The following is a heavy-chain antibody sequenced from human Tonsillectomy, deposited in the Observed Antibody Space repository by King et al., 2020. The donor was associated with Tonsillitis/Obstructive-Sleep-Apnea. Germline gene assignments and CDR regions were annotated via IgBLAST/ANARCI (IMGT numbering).Heavy chain of an antibody. J-gene: IGHJ6*03. CDR2: ISAYNGNT. V-gene: IGHV1-18*01. CDR3: ARDQAAYGGNSLHYYYYMDV. D-gene: IGHD4-23*01. CDR1: GYTFTSYG. Sequence: QLVQSGAEVKKPGASVKVSCKASGYTFTSYGISWVRQAPGQGLEWMGWISAYNGNTNYAQKLQGRVTMTTDTSTSTAYMELRSLRSDDTAVYYCARDQAAYGGNSLHYYYYMDVWGKGTTVTVSS.